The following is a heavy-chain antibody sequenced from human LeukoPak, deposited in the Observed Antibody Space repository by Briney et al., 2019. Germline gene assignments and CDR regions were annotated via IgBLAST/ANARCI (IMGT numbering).Heavy chain of an antibody. CDR2: ISYDGSNK. CDR1: GFTLSSYA. V-gene: IGHV3-30*01. Sequence: PGGSLRLSCAASGFTLSSYAMHWVRQAPGKGLEWVAVISYDGSNKYYADSVKGRFTISRDNSKNTLYLQMNSLRAEDTAVYYCARVEGGYSYGYYWGQGTLVTVSS. D-gene: IGHD5-18*01. J-gene: IGHJ4*02. CDR3: ARVEGGYSYGYY.